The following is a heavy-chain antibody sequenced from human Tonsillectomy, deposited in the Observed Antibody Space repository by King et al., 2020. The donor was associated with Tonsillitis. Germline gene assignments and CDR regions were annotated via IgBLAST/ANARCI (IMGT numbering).Heavy chain of an antibody. CDR2: LWYEGSNK. CDR3: AREGDFGDYLYYYYMDV. D-gene: IGHD4-17*01. J-gene: IGHJ6*03. Sequence: VQLVESGGGVVQPGRSLRLSCAASGFTFSSYGMHWVRQAPGKGLDGVAGLWYEGSNKYYADSVKGRFTNSRDNSKNTLYMQMNSLRAEDTAVYYCAREGDFGDYLYYYYMDVWGKGTTVTVSS. V-gene: IGHV3-33*08. CDR1: GFTFSSYG.